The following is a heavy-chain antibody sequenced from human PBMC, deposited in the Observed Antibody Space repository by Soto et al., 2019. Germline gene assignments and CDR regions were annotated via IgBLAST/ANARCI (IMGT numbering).Heavy chain of an antibody. D-gene: IGHD6-13*01. J-gene: IGHJ4*02. V-gene: IGHV4-39*01. CDR2: IYYSGST. Sequence: QLQLQESGPGLVKPSETLSLTCTVSGGSISSSSYYWGWIRQPPGKGLEWIGSIYYSGSTYYNPSLKSRVTISVDTSKNQFSLKLSSVTAADTAVYYCASYHIAAAGTAFDYWGQGTLVTVSS. CDR3: ASYHIAAAGTAFDY. CDR1: GGSISSSSYY.